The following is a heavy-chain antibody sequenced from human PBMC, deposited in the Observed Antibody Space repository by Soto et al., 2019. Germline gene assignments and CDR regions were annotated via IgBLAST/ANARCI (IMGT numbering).Heavy chain of an antibody. D-gene: IGHD2-2*01. J-gene: IGHJ6*02. CDR1: GFTFSSYA. Sequence: QVQLVESGGGVVQPGRSLRLSCAASGFTFSSYAMHWVRPAPGKGLEWVAVISYDGSNKYYADSVKGRFTISRDNSKNTLYLQMNSLRAEDTAVYYCARDRGSKSYYYYGMDVWGQGTTVTVSS. CDR2: ISYDGSNK. V-gene: IGHV3-30-3*01. CDR3: ARDRGSKSYYYYGMDV.